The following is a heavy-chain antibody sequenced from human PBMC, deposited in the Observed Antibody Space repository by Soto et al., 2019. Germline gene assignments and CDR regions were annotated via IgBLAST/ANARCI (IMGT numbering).Heavy chain of an antibody. J-gene: IGHJ4*02. V-gene: IGHV4-59*01. CDR1: GGSISSYY. D-gene: IGHD5-12*01. Sequence: SETLSLTCTVSGGSISSYYWSWIRQPPGKGLGWIGYIYYSGSTNYNPSLKSRVTISVDTSKNQFSLKLSSVTAADTAVYYCAREVATYYFDYWGQGTLVTVSS. CDR3: AREVATYYFDY. CDR2: IYYSGST.